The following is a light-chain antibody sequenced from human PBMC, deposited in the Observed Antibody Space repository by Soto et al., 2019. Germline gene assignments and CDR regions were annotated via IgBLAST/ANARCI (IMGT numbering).Light chain of an antibody. CDR1: QSLSSSF. Sequence: EIVLTQSPGTLSLSPGERTTLSCRTSQSLSSSFLHWYQQKTGQAPRLLIYGASSRATGIPARCSGSGSGTEFTPTISRMEPEEFAVYYCHQSGDSPRTFGQGTKVEVK. J-gene: IGKJ1*01. V-gene: IGKV3-20*01. CDR3: HQSGDSPRT. CDR2: GAS.